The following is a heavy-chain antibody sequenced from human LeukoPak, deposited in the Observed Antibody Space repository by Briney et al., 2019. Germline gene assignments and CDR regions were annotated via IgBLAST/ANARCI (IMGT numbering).Heavy chain of an antibody. CDR3: ARSSYTSGSSYFDY. CDR1: GFTFSDYY. Sequence: PGGSLRLSCAASGFTFSDYYMSWIRQAPGKGLEWLSYISSTTSYTDYADSVKGRFTISRDNAKNSLYLQMNSLRAEDTAVYYCARSSYTSGSSYFDYCGQGTQVTVSA. V-gene: IGHV3-11*03. J-gene: IGHJ4*02. D-gene: IGHD3-10*01. CDR2: ISSTTSYT.